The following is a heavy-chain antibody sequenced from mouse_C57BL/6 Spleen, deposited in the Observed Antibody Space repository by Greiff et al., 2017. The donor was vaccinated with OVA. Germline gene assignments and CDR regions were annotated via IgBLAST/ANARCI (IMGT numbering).Heavy chain of an antibody. CDR3: ARGGADY. J-gene: IGHJ2*01. CDR2: IYPGDGDT. CDR1: GYAFSSSW. V-gene: IGHV1-82*01. Sequence: QVQLKQSGPELVKPGASVKISCKASGYAFSSSWMNWVKQRPGKGLEWIGRIYPGDGDTNYNGKFKGKATLTADTSSNTAYMQLSSLTTEDSAIYYCARGGADYWGQGTTLTVSS.